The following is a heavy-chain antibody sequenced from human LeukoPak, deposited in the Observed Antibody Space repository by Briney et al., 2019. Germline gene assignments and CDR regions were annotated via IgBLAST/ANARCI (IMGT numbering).Heavy chain of an antibody. CDR1: GYTFTGYY. J-gene: IGHJ4*02. Sequence: ASVKVSCKASGYTFTGYYMHWVRQAPGQGLEWMGWINHNSGGTNYAQKLQGRDTITTDTSISTAYIQLSRLRSDDTAVYYCARDLGYSYGWYYFDYWGQGTLVTVSS. D-gene: IGHD5-18*01. V-gene: IGHV1-2*02. CDR3: ARDLGYSYGWYYFDY. CDR2: INHNSGGT.